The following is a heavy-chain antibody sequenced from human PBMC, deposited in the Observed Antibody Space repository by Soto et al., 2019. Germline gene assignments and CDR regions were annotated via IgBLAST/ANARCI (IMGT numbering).Heavy chain of an antibody. CDR3: AKDVTPLAYCGDDCYSLAGYFKF. J-gene: IGHJ4*02. Sequence: GGSLRLSCAASGVTFSSYGIHWVRQAPGKGLEWVAVISYDGTYKYYADSVKGRFSISRDNSKSTLFLQMNSLRPEDTAVYYCAKDVTPLAYCGDDCYSLAGYFKFRCLGTFLTV. CDR2: ISYDGTYK. D-gene: IGHD2-21*02. CDR1: GVTFSSYG. V-gene: IGHV3-30*18.